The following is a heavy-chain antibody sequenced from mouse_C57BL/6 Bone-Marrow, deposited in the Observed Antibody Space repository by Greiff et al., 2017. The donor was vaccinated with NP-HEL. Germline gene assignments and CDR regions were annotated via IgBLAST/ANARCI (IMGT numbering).Heavy chain of an antibody. Sequence: ESGPGLVKPSQSLSLTCSVTGYSITSGYYWNWIRQFPGNKLEWMGYISYDGSNNYNPSLKNRISITRDTSKNQFFLKLNSVTTEDTATYYCARDGSSYDAYWGQGTLVTVSA. D-gene: IGHD1-1*01. CDR1: GYSITSGYY. CDR3: ARDGSSYDAY. V-gene: IGHV3-6*01. CDR2: ISYDGSN. J-gene: IGHJ3*01.